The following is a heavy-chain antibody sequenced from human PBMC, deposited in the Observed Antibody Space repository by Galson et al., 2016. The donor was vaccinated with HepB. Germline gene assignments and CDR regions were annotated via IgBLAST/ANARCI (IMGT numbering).Heavy chain of an antibody. CDR3: ARHRAAGGSYYYGMDV. J-gene: IGHJ6*02. CDR2: IYGYNDNT. CDR1: GYPFRSCG. V-gene: IGHV1-18*01. Sequence: SVKVSCKASGYPFRSCGLNWVRQAPGRGLEWLGWIYGYNDNTQYAERVQGRVTLTTDTSTSTVYMDLRSLRSDDTAVYYCARHRAAGGSYYYGMDVWGQGTTVTVSS.